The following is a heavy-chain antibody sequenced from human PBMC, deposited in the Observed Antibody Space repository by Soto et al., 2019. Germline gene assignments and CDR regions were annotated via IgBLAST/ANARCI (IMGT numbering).Heavy chain of an antibody. CDR2: INPNSGGT. Sequence: ASVKVSCKASGYTFIGYYMHWVRQAPGQGLEWMGWINPNSGGTNYAQKFQGRVTMTRDTSISTAYMELSRLRSDDTAVYYCARDGNYDILTGYYTRGMDVWGQGTTVTVSS. D-gene: IGHD3-9*01. CDR1: GYTFIGYY. V-gene: IGHV1-2*02. CDR3: ARDGNYDILTGYYTRGMDV. J-gene: IGHJ6*02.